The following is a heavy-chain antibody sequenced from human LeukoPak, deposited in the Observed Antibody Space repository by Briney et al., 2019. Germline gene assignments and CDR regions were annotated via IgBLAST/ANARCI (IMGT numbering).Heavy chain of an antibody. D-gene: IGHD6-6*01. CDR1: GFTVSSNY. CDR2: IYSGGST. CDR3: ARFREYSSSYFDY. J-gene: IGHJ4*02. V-gene: IGHV3-53*01. Sequence: GGSLRLSCAASGFTVSSNYMSWVRQAPGKGLEWVSVIYSGGSTYYADSVKGRFTISRDNSKNTLYLQMNSLRAEDTAVYYCARFREYSSSYFDYWGQGTLVTVSS.